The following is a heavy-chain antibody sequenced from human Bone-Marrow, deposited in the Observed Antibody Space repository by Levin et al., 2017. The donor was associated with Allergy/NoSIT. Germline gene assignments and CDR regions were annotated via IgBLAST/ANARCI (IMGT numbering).Heavy chain of an antibody. CDR2: ISISSSYI. CDR1: GFTFSSYS. V-gene: IGHV3-21*01. J-gene: IGHJ4*02. D-gene: IGHD1-26*01. Sequence: PGGSLRLSCAPSGFTFSSYSMTWVRQAPGRGLEWVSSISISSSYIYYAESMKGRFTISRDNAKNSLYLQMDSLRAEDTAVYYCARMSTGYYGTTLDSWGQGTLVTVSS. CDR3: ARMSTGYYGTTLDS.